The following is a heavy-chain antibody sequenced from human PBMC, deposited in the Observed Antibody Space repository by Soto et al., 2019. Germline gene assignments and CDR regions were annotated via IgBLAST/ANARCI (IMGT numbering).Heavy chain of an antibody. J-gene: IGHJ4*02. V-gene: IGHV1-3*01. CDR1: GYTFTSYA. D-gene: IGHD3-9*01. Sequence: GASVKVSCKASGYTFTSYAMHWVRQAPGQKLEWMGWINAGSGHTKYSQKFQGRVTITRDTSASTAYMELSSLRSEDTTVYYCARVPISSAYDILTGPLDYWGQGTLVTVSS. CDR2: INAGSGHT. CDR3: ARVPISSAYDILTGPLDY.